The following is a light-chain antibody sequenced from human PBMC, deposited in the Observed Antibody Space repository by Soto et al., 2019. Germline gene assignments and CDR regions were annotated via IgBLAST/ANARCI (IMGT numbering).Light chain of an antibody. J-gene: IGLJ1*01. CDR2: DVS. CDR3: CSYTTSNTRQIV. V-gene: IGLV2-14*01. CDR1: STDVGGYNY. Sequence: QSVLTQPASVSGSPRQSITISCTGTSTDVGGYNYVSWYQQHPGKAPKLLISDVSNRPSGVSNRFSGSKSGNTASLTISGLQAEDEADYYCCSYTTSNTRQIVFGTGTKVTVL.